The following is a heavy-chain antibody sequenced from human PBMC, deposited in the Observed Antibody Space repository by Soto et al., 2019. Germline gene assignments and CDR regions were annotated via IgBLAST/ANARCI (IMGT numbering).Heavy chain of an antibody. V-gene: IGHV3-23*01. CDR1: GFTFSSYA. D-gene: IGHD3-3*01. CDR2: ISGSGGST. Sequence: PVGSLRLSCAASGFTFSSYAMSWVRQAPGKGLEWVSAISGSGGSTYYADSVKGRFTISRDNSKNTLYLQMNSLRAEDTAVYYCSKDSIFGIFGYWGQGTLVTVSS. CDR3: SKDSIFGIFGY. J-gene: IGHJ4*02.